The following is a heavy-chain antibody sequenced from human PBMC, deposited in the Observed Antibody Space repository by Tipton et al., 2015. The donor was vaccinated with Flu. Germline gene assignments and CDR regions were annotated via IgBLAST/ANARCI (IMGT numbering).Heavy chain of an antibody. CDR3: ARDLRFGELYWFDP. D-gene: IGHD3-10*01. V-gene: IGHV1-18*04. CDR1: GYTFTGYY. Sequence: QLVQSGAEVKKPGASVKVSCKASGYTFTGYYMHWVRQAPGQGLEWMGWISAYNGNTNYAQKLQGRVTMTTDTSTSTAYMELRSLRSDDTAVYYCARDLRFGELYWFDPWGQGTLVTVSS. J-gene: IGHJ5*02. CDR2: ISAYNGNT.